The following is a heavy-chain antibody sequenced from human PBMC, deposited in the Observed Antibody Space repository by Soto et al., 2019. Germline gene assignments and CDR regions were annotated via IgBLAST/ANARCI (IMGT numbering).Heavy chain of an antibody. V-gene: IGHV3-30*18. CDR2: VSFDSTNK. CDR1: GFSFDSYS. D-gene: IGHD4-4*01. CDR3: AKESVEATYSFYGMDV. Sequence: LVESGGGVVQPGRSLTLSCAGSGFSFDSYSMHWVRQAPGKGLEWVTTVSFDSTNKYYIDSVEGRFTISRDNSKNMLYLQMNSLTHEDTAVYYCAKESVEATYSFYGMDVWGPGTTVTVSS. J-gene: IGHJ6*02.